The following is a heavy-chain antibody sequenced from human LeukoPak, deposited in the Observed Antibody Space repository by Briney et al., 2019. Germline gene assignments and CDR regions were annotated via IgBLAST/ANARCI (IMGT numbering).Heavy chain of an antibody. Sequence: GGSLRLSCAASGFTFSSYSMNWVRQAPGKGLEWVSFISTSNSYIYYADSVKGRFTTSRDNAKNSLYLQMNSLRAEDTAVYYCARTGNIQYRLTTAPLDSWGQGTLVTVS. V-gene: IGHV3-21*01. J-gene: IGHJ4*02. CDR3: ARTGNIQYRLTTAPLDS. CDR1: GFTFSSYS. CDR2: ISTSNSYI. D-gene: IGHD4-11*01.